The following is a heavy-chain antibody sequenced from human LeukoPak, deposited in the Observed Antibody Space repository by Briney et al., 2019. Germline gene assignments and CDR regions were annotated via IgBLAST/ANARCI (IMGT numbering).Heavy chain of an antibody. Sequence: ASVKVSCTASGYTFIDYYMHWVRQAPGQGLEWMGWIDPKSGGTSYAQKFQDRVAMIRDTSISTAYMELTRLRSDDTAVYYCARAYSSGWYGSTDYWGQGTLVTVSS. V-gene: IGHV1-2*02. CDR3: ARAYSSGWYGSTDY. CDR1: GYTFIDYY. CDR2: IDPKSGGT. J-gene: IGHJ4*02. D-gene: IGHD6-19*01.